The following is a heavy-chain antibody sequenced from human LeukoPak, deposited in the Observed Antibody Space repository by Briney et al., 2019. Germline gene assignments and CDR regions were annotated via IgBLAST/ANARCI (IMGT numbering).Heavy chain of an antibody. Sequence: PGGSLRLSCAASGFTFSSYAMHWVRQAPGKGLEWVAVISYDGSNKYYADSVKGRFTISRDNSKNTLYLQMNSLRAEDTAVYYCARDKGPYGDYEGVAFDIWGQGTMVTVSS. CDR2: ISYDGSNK. CDR3: ARDKGPYGDYEGVAFDI. D-gene: IGHD4-17*01. J-gene: IGHJ3*02. CDR1: GFTFSSYA. V-gene: IGHV3-30-3*01.